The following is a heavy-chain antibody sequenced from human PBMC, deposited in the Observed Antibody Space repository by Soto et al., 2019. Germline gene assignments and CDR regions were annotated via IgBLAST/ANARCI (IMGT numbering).Heavy chain of an antibody. V-gene: IGHV3-23*01. CDR3: AKELRPERGWFDP. J-gene: IGHJ5*02. D-gene: IGHD1-1*01. Sequence: PGGSLRLSCAGSGFTFSSYAMSWVRQAPGKGLEWVSGISGSGGSTHYGDSVKGRFTIYRDNYKNKVYLQMNSLRADDTAVYYCAKELRPERGWFDPWGQGTLVTVSS. CDR2: ISGSGGST. CDR1: GFTFSSYA.